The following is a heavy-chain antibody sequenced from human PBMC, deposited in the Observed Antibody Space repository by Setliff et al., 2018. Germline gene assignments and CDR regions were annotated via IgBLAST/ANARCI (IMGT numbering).Heavy chain of an antibody. CDR2: IFYSDTA. Sequence: SETLSLTCTVSPGSISRYYWSWIRQAPGKGLEWIGHIFYSDTAKYNPSLESRAAISVDSSKNQFSLKLRSVTAADTAVYYCARDRSTVIRGVTSFFYYYMDVWGGGTTVTVSS. J-gene: IGHJ6*03. D-gene: IGHD3-10*01. V-gene: IGHV4-59*01. CDR3: ARDRSTVIRGVTSFFYYYMDV. CDR1: PGSISRYY.